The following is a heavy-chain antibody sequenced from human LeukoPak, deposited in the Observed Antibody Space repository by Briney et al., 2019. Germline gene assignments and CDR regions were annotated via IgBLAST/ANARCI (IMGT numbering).Heavy chain of an antibody. D-gene: IGHD2-2*01. J-gene: IGHJ4*02. V-gene: IGHV4-34*01. Sequence: SETPSLTCAVYGGSFSGYCWSWIRQPPGKGLEWIGEINHSGSTNYNPSLKSRVTISVDTSKNQFSLKLSSETAADTAVYYCARLDVVVPAAAFDYWGQGTLVTVSS. CDR3: ARLDVVVPAAAFDY. CDR2: INHSGST. CDR1: GGSFSGYC.